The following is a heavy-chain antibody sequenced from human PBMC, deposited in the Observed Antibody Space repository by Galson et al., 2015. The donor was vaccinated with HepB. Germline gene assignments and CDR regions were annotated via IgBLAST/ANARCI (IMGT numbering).Heavy chain of an antibody. CDR1: GFTFSSYG. CDR2: ISYDGSNK. D-gene: IGHD2-2*01. CDR3: AKDPAPLETHSFDI. J-gene: IGHJ3*02. Sequence: SLRLSCAASGFTFSSYGLHWVRQAPGKGLEWVAVISYDGSNKFYADSVKGRFTISRDNSKNTLYLQMNSLRADDTAVYYCAKDPAPLETHSFDIWGQGTMVTVSS. V-gene: IGHV3-30*18.